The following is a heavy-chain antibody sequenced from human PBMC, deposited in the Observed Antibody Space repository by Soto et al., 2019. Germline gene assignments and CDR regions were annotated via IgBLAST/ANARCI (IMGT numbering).Heavy chain of an antibody. V-gene: IGHV6-1*01. CDR1: WDTVSSNSAA. Sequence: SRTLSLTCVISWDTVSSNSAARNWIRQSPSRGLEWLGRTYYRTRWYYDYAVSVRSRITVSPDTSKNQFSLQLTSVTPEDTAVYYCAGTTSHYWYYMDVWGKGTTVTVSS. CDR2: TYYRTRWYY. J-gene: IGHJ6*03. CDR3: AGTTSHYWYYMDV. D-gene: IGHD1-7*01.